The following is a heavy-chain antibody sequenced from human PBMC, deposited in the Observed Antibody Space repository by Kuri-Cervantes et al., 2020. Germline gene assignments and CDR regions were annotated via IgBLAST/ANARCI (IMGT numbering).Heavy chain of an antibody. CDR2: IKQDGSEK. D-gene: IGHD5-24*01. V-gene: IGHV3-7*01. CDR3: ARAWRSRIAFDI. Sequence: LSLTCAASGFTFSSYRMSWVRQAPGKGLEWVANIKQDGSEKYYVDSVKGRFTISRDNAKNSLYLQMNSLRAEDTAVYYCARAWRSRIAFDIWGQGTMVTVSS. J-gene: IGHJ3*02. CDR1: GFTFSSYR.